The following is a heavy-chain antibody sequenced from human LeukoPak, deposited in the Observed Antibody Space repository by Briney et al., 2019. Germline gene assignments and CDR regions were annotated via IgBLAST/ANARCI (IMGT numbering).Heavy chain of an antibody. CDR1: GGSISSSGYY. J-gene: IGHJ4*02. D-gene: IGHD3-3*01. CDR3: ATYPRTIFGVAGGFDY. V-gene: IGHV4-39*07. CDR2: IYYSGST. Sequence: SETLSLTCTVSGGSISSSGYYWGWIRQPPGKGLEWIGSIYYSGSTYYNPSLKSRVTISVDTSKNQFSLKLSSVTAADTAVYYCATYPRTIFGVAGGFDYWGQGTLVTVSS.